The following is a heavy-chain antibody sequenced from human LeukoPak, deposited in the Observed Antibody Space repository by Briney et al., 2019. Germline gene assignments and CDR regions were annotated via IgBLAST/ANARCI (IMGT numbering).Heavy chain of an antibody. J-gene: IGHJ5*02. CDR1: GYTFTSYG. CDR3: ARDKSRYYDILTGRAWFDP. D-gene: IGHD3-9*01. V-gene: IGHV1-18*01. CDR2: ISAYNGNT. Sequence: ASVKVSCKASGYTFTSYGISWVRQAPGQGLEWMGWISAYNGNTNYAQKLQGRVTMTTDTSTSTAYMELRSLRSDDTAVYYCARDKSRYYDILTGRAWFDPWGQGTLVTVSS.